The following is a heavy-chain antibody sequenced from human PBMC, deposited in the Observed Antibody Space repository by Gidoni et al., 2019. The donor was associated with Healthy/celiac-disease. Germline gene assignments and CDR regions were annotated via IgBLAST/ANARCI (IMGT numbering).Heavy chain of an antibody. CDR3: ARTGFGDFRAADWFDP. CDR1: GGSISSSRYY. CDR2: IYYSGST. V-gene: IGHV4-39*07. D-gene: IGHD3-10*01. Sequence: QLQLQESGPGLVKPSETLSLTCTVSGGSISSSRYYWGWIRQPPGKGLEWIGSIYYSGSTYYNPSLKSRVTISVDTSKNQFSLKLSSVTAADTAVYYCARTGFGDFRAADWFDPWGQGTLVTVSS. J-gene: IGHJ5*02.